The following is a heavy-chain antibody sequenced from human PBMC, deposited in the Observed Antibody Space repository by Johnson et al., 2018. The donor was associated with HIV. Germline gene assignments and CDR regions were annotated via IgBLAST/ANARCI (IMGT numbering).Heavy chain of an antibody. V-gene: IGHV3-73*01. CDR2: IRSKANSYAT. J-gene: IGHJ3*02. CDR1: GFTFSGSA. CDR3: TRQTVTGDAFDI. Sequence: VQLVESGGGVVQPGRSLRLSCAASGFTFSGSAMHWVRQASGKGLEWVGRIRSKANSYATAYAASVKGRFTISRDDSKNTAYLQMNSLKTEDTAVYYCTRQTVTGDAFDIWGQGTMVTVSS. D-gene: IGHD1-14*01.